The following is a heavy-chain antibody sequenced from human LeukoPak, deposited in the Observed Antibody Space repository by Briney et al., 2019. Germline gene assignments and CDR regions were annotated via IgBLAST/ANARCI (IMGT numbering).Heavy chain of an antibody. CDR1: VFTFSGYE. D-gene: IGHD3-10*02. V-gene: IGHV3-48*03. CDR3: AELGITMIGGV. CDR2: ISSSGSTT. Sequence: GWSLRLSCAASVFTFSGYEMHWVRQAPGKGLECVSYISSSGSTTYYADSVKGRFTISRDNAKNSLYLQMNSLRAEDTAVYYCAELGITMIGGVWGKGTTVTISS. J-gene: IGHJ6*01.